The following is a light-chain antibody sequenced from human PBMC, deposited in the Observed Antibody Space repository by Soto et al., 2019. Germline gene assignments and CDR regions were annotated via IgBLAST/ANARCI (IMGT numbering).Light chain of an antibody. CDR3: LQFNVYPLT. CDR2: AAS. Sequence: DIQLTQSPSFLSASVGDRVTMTCRASQGIRDFLAWYQQKPGKAPKLLIYAASTLQAGVPTRFSGFASGTEFTLTISNLQPADSATYYCLQFNVYPLTFGGGTKVEIK. J-gene: IGKJ4*01. V-gene: IGKV1-9*01. CDR1: QGIRDF.